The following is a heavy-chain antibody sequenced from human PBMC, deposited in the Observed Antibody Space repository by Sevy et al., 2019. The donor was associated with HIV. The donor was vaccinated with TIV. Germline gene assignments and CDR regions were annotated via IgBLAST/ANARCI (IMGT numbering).Heavy chain of an antibody. D-gene: IGHD1-26*01. J-gene: IGHJ6*02. CDR3: ARSGGYSDYGMDV. CDR2: IGSGGDA. CDR1: GFTFSSYD. V-gene: IGHV3-13*01. Sequence: GGSVRLSCGASGFTFSSYDMHWVRQAAGKGLEWVSGIGSGGDAYYPGSVKGRFTISRENAKNSLYLQMNSLRAGDTAVYYCARSGGYSDYGMDVWGQGTTVTVSS.